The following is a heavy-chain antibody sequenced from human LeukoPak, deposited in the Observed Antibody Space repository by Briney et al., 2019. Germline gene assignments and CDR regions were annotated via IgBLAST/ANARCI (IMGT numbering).Heavy chain of an antibody. CDR2: IHYSGST. CDR3: ARGEGPTRYYYYGMDV. V-gene: IGHV4-59*12. CDR1: GGSISSYY. Sequence: SETLSLTCTVSGGSISSYYWSWIRQPPGKGLEWIGYIHYSGSTYYNPSLKSRVTISVDTSKNQFSLKLSSVTAADTAVYYCARGEGPTRYYYYGMDVWGQGTTVTVSS. J-gene: IGHJ6*02.